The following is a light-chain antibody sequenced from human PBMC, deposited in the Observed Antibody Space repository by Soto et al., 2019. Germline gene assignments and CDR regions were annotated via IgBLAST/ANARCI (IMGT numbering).Light chain of an antibody. V-gene: IGKV1-5*03. J-gene: IGKJ1*01. CDR1: QSISSL. CDR2: KAS. CDR3: QQYSTYPWT. Sequence: DIQMTQSPSTLSASVGDRVTITCRASQSISSLLAWYQQKPGKAPKLLIYKASSLDSGVPSGFSGSGSGTEFTLTISSLQPDDFATYYCQQYSTYPWTFGQGTKVEIK.